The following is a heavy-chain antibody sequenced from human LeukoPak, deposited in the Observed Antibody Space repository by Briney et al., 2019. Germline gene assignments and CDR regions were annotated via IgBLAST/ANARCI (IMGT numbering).Heavy chain of an antibody. CDR3: ARDDWNYGPGYYYYMDV. V-gene: IGHV4-4*07. CDR2: IYTSGST. J-gene: IGHJ6*03. Sequence: KSSETLSLTCTISGGSISSYYWSWIRQPVGKGLEWIGRIYTSGSTNYNPSLKSRVTMSVDTSKNQFSLKLSSVTAADTAVYYCARDDWNYGPGYYYYMDVWGKGTTVTVSS. CDR1: GGSISSYY. D-gene: IGHD1-7*01.